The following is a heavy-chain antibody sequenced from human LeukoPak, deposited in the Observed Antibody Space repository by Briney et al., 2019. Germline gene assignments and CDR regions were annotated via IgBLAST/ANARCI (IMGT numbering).Heavy chain of an antibody. CDR1: GFTFSSYS. D-gene: IGHD2-21*01. V-gene: IGHV3-48*04. Sequence: GGSLRLSCAASGFTFSSYSMNWVRQAPGKGLEWISYISSDSNTIYYAVSVKGRFTISRDNAKNSLFLQMTSLRAEDTAVYYCARDATRGGDFDYWGQGTLVTVSS. J-gene: IGHJ4*02. CDR3: ARDATRGGDFDY. CDR2: ISSDSNTI.